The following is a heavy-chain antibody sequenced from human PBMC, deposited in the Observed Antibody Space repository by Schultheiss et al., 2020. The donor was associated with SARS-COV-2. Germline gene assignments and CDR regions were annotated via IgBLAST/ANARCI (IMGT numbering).Heavy chain of an antibody. Sequence: SETLSLTCTVSGGSISPYYWSWIRQPPGKGLEWIGYIYYGGRTKYNPSLMSRVTISVDTSKNQFSLKLSSVTAADTAVYYCARARSEMATIKPGVYFDLWGRGTLVTVSS. CDR3: ARARSEMATIKPGVYFDL. CDR2: IYYGGRT. CDR1: GGSISPYY. J-gene: IGHJ2*01. D-gene: IGHD5-24*01. V-gene: IGHV4-59*08.